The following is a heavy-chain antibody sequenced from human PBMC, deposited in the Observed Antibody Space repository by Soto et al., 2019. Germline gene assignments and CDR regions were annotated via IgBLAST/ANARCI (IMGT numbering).Heavy chain of an antibody. CDR1: GDSISSADYY. J-gene: IGHJ4*02. Sequence: PSETLSLTCTVSGDSISSADYYWAWIRQPPGKGLEWIGSFHHGGTTYFNPSPKNRVTILVDTSKNHFSLDLTSVTAADTAFYYCARGSGGYPFDYWGQGTLVTVSS. CDR2: FHHGGTT. CDR3: ARGSGGYPFDY. V-gene: IGHV4-38-2*02. D-gene: IGHD1-26*01.